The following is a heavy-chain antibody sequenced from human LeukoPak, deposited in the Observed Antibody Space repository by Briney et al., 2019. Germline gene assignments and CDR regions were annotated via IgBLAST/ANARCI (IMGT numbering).Heavy chain of an antibody. J-gene: IGHJ6*04. D-gene: IGHD3-10*02. CDR3: AELGITMIGGV. CDR2: ISSTNGHT. V-gene: IGHV3-21*06. CDR1: GFSFSFSN. Sequence: GGSLRLSCAASGFSFSFSNMNWVRQAPGKGLEWVSYISSTNGHTYYADSVNGRFTISRDTAKNSLYLQMNSLRVEDTAVYYCAELGITMIGGVWGKGTTVTISS.